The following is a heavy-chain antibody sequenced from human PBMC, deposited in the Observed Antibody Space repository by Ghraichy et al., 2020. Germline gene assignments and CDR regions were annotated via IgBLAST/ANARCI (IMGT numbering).Heavy chain of an antibody. D-gene: IGHD6-19*01. CDR1: GYTFTGYY. CDR3: ANPGTAGWYGSPPYFQH. J-gene: IGHJ1*01. V-gene: IGHV1-2*02. CDR2: INPNSGGT. Sequence: ASVKVSCKASGYTFTGYYMHWVRQAPGQGLEWMGWINPNSGGTNYAQKFQGRVTMTRDTSISTAYMELSRLRSDDTAVYYCANPGTAGWYGSPPYFQHWGQGTLVTVSS.